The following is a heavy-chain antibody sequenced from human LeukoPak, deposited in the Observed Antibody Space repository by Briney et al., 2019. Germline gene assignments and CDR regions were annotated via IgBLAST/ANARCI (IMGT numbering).Heavy chain of an antibody. CDR1: GFTFSIYW. CDR2: IKQDGSER. V-gene: IGHV3-7*03. CDR3: ARDRWSYDPQGGFDC. D-gene: IGHD3-22*01. J-gene: IGHJ4*02. Sequence: GGSLRLSCAASGFTFSIYWMSWVRQAPGKGLEWVANIKQDGSERYYVDSVKGRFTLSRDNAKNSLYLQMDSLRAEDTAVYYCARDRWSYDPQGGFDCWGQGTLVTVSS.